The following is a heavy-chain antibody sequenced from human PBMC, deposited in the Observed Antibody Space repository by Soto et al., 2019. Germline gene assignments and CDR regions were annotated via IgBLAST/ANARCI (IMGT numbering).Heavy chain of an antibody. J-gene: IGHJ5*02. V-gene: IGHV4-4*07. CDR3: VRDGTKNLRDRLDP. Sequence: PSETLSLTCNVSSASLSGYYWSWIRQPPGKGLEWIGRIYATGSTDYNPSLKSRITMSVDMSKKQFSLTLRSVTAADTAIYYCVRDGTKNLRDRLDPWGRGILVTVSS. CDR2: IYATGST. CDR1: SASLSGYY. D-gene: IGHD1-1*01.